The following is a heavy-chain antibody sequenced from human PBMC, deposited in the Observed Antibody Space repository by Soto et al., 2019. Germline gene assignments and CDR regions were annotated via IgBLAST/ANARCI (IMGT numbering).Heavy chain of an antibody. V-gene: IGHV3-53*01. J-gene: IGHJ3*02. CDR2: IYSGGST. D-gene: IGHD6-19*01. CDR3: ARVTYSSGWTDAFDI. CDR1: GFTVSSNY. Sequence: GGSLRLSCAASGFTVSSNYMSWVRQAPGKGLEWVSVIYSGGSTYYADSVKGRFTISRDNSKNTLYLQMNSLRAEDTAVYYCARVTYSSGWTDAFDIWGQGTMVTVSS.